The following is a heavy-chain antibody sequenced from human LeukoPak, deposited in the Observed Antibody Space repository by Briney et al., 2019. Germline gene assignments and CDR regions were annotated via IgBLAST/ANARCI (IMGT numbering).Heavy chain of an antibody. CDR1: GGIFSSST. CDR2: MNPNSGNT. V-gene: IGHV1-8*01. D-gene: IGHD5-12*01. Sequence: SSVKVSCKASGGIFSSSTINWVRQATGQGLEWMGWMNPNSGNTGYAQKFQGRVTMTRNTSISTAYMELSSLRSEDTAVYYCARGDSGYDSFDYWGQGTLVTVSS. CDR3: ARGDSGYDSFDY. J-gene: IGHJ4*02.